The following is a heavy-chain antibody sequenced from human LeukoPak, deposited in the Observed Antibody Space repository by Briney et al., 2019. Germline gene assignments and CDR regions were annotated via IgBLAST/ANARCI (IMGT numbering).Heavy chain of an antibody. Sequence: GESLKISCKGSGYSFTSYWIGWVRQMPGKRLEWMGINYTGDSDTRYSPSFQGQVTISADKSISTAYLQWSSLKASDTAMYYCARLPYYDSSGYYSGLFDYWGQGTLVTVSS. CDR1: GYSFTSYW. J-gene: IGHJ4*02. CDR2: NYTGDSDT. CDR3: ARLPYYDSSGYYSGLFDY. D-gene: IGHD3-22*01. V-gene: IGHV5-51*01.